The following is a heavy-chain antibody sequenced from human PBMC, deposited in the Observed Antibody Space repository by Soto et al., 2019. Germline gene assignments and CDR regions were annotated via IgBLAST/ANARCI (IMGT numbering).Heavy chain of an antibody. CDR1: GGSISSYY. CDR3: ASRYGPGFDY. CDR2: IYYSGST. Sequence: QVQLQESGPGLVKPSETLSLTCTVSGGSISSYYWSWIRQPPGKGLEWIGYIYYSGSTNYNPSLKSRFTISVDPSKNHFSLKLSSVTAADTAVSYCASRYGPGFDYWGQGTLVTVSS. V-gene: IGHV4-59*08. J-gene: IGHJ4*02. D-gene: IGHD4-17*01.